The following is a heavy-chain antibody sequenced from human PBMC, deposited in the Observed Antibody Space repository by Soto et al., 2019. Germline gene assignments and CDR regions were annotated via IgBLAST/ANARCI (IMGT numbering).Heavy chain of an antibody. Sequence: GGSLRLSCAASGFTFSSYAMSWVRQAPGKGLEWVSAISGSGGSTYYADSVKGRFTISRDNSKNTLYLQMNSLRAEDTAVYYCAVSLGYCTNGVCPPDYWGQGTLVTVSS. CDR1: GFTFSSYA. D-gene: IGHD2-8*01. CDR2: ISGSGGST. V-gene: IGHV3-23*01. J-gene: IGHJ4*02. CDR3: AVSLGYCTNGVCPPDY.